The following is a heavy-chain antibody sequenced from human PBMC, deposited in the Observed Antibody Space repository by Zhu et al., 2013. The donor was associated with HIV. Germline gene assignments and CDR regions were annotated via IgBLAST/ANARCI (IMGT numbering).Heavy chain of an antibody. D-gene: IGHD3-22*01. J-gene: IGHJ4*02. V-gene: IGHV1-69*06. CDR1: GGTFSSYA. CDR3: ARGEYYYDSSGYPPSPYYFDY. Sequence: QVQLVQSGAEVKKPGSSVKVSCKASGGTFSSYAISWVRQAPGQGLEWMGGIIPIFGTANYAQKFQGRVTITADKSTSTAYMELSSLRSEDTAVYYCARGEYYYDSSGYPPSPYYFDYWGQGTLVTVSS. CDR2: IIPIFGTA.